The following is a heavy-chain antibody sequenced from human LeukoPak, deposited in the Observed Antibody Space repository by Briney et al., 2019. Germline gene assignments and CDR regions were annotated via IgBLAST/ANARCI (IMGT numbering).Heavy chain of an antibody. D-gene: IGHD3-10*01. CDR3: TRDTGYFDY. J-gene: IGHJ4*02. CDR2: ISGSGGST. V-gene: IGHV3-23*01. CDR1: GFTFSSSA. Sequence: GGSLRLSCAASGFTFSSSAMSWVRQAPGKGLEWVSTISGSGGSTYYADSVKGRFTISRDNSKNTLYLQMNSLRAEDTAVYYCTRDTGYFDYWGQGTLVTVSS.